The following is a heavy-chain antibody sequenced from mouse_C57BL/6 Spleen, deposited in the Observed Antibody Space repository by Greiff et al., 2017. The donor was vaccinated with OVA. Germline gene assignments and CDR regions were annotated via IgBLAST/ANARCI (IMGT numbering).Heavy chain of an antibody. V-gene: IGHV5-9*01. J-gene: IGHJ3*01. CDR1: GFTFSSYT. Sequence: EVKLVESGGGLVKPGGSLTLSCAASGFTFSSYTMSWVRQTPEKRLEWVATISGGGGNTYYPDSVKGRFTISRDNAKNTLYLQMSSLRSEDTALYYCARSIYDGSTWFAYWGQGTLVTVSA. CDR2: ISGGGGNT. D-gene: IGHD2-3*01. CDR3: ARSIYDGSTWFAY.